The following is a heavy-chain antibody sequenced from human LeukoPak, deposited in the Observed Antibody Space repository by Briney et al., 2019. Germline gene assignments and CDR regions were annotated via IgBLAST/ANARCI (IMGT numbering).Heavy chain of an antibody. V-gene: IGHV1-2*02. D-gene: IGHD3-10*01. J-gene: IGHJ5*02. CDR2: INPNSGDT. CDR3: ARVNQGEWFDP. CDR1: GYTFTAYY. Sequence: ASVRVSCKASGYTFTAYYIHWVRQAPGQGLEWMGWINPNSGDTYYLQKFRGRVTMTRASSISTAYMEVTSLTSDDTAMYYCARVNQGEWFDPWGQGTLVTVSS.